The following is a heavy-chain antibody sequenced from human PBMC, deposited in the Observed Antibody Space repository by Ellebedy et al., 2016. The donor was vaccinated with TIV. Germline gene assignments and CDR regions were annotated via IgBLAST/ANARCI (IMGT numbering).Heavy chain of an antibody. V-gene: IGHV3-9*01. Sequence: SLKISCAASGFTFDDYAMHWVRQAPGKGLEWVSGISWNSGSIGYVDSVKGRFTISRDNAKNSLYLQMNSLRAEDTAFYYCAKASGDSSSWYKYYFDYWGQGTLVTVSS. J-gene: IGHJ4*02. D-gene: IGHD6-13*01. CDR3: AKASGDSSSWYKYYFDY. CDR1: GFTFDDYA. CDR2: ISWNSGSI.